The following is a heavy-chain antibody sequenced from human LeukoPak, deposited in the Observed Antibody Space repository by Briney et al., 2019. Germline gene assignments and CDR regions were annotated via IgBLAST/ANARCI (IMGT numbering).Heavy chain of an antibody. CDR3: ARQLLWFGELGGMDV. Sequence: SETLFLTCTVSGGSISSYYWSWIRQPPGKGLEWIGYIYYSGSTNYNPSLKSRVTISVDTSKNQFSLKLSSVTAADTAVYYCARQLLWFGELGGMDVWGKGTTVTVSS. CDR2: IYYSGST. CDR1: GGSISSYY. V-gene: IGHV4-59*01. D-gene: IGHD3-10*01. J-gene: IGHJ6*04.